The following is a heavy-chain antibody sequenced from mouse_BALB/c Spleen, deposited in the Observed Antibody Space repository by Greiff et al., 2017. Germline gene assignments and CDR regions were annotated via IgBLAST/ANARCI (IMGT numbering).Heavy chain of an antibody. CDR1: GYTFTSYW. D-gene: IGHD2-10*01. V-gene: IGHV1-5*01. CDR2: IYPGNSDT. CDR3: TREGAYYGNQFAY. Sequence: EVQLQESGTVLARPGASVKMSCKASGYTFTSYWMHWVKQRPGQGLEWIGAIYPGNSDTSYNQKFKGKAKLTAVTSTSTAYMELSSLTNEDSAVYYCTREGAYYGNQFAYWGQGTLVTVSA. J-gene: IGHJ3*01.